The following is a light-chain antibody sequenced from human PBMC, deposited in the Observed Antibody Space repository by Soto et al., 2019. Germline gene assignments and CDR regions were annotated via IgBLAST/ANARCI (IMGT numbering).Light chain of an antibody. CDR1: SSDVGAYNY. CDR2: EVS. V-gene: IGLV2-14*01. J-gene: IGLJ1*01. CDR3: SSYTSSRTLV. Sequence: QSVLTQPASGSGSPVQSITISCTGTSSDVGAYNYVSWYQQHPGKAPKLMIYEVSNRPSGVSHRFSGSESDNTASLTISGLQTDDEADYYCSSYTSSRTLVFGTGTKVTVL.